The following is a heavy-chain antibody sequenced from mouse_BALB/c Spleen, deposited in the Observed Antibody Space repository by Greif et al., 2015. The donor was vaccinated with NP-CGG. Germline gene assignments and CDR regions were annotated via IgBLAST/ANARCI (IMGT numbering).Heavy chain of an antibody. CDR1: GYAFSSSW. CDR3: ARDDAMDY. Sequence: QVQLQQSGPELVKPGASVKISCKASGYAFSSSWMNWVKQRPGQGLEWIGRIYPGDGDTSYNGKFKGKATLTADKSSSTAYMQLSSLTSVDSAVYFCARDDAMDYWGQGTSVTVSS. CDR2: IYPGDGDT. J-gene: IGHJ4*01. V-gene: IGHV1-82*01.